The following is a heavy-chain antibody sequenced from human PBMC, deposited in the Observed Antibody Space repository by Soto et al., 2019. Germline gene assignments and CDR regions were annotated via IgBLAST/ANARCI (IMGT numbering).Heavy chain of an antibody. D-gene: IGHD3-9*01. CDR3: ARIRAPSDILTGQYYYGMDV. CDR2: IDWDDDK. V-gene: IGHV2-70*01. Sequence: SGPTLVNPTQTLTLTCTFSGFSLSTSGMCVSWIRQPPGKALEWLALIDWDDDKYYSTSLKTRLTNSKDTSKNQVVLTMTNMDPVDTATYYCARIRAPSDILTGQYYYGMDVWGQGTTVTVSS. CDR1: GFSLSTSGMC. J-gene: IGHJ6*02.